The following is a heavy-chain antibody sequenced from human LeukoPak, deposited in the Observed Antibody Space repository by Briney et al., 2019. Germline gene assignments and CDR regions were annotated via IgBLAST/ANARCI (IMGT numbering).Heavy chain of an antibody. Sequence: PGGSLRLSCAASGFTFSSYWMSWVRQAPGKGLEWVANIKQDGSEKYYVDSVKGRFTISRDNAKNSLYLQMNSLRAEDTAVYYCARGRTDTAMVYYFDYWGQGTLVTVSS. CDR3: ARGRTDTAMVYYFDY. CDR1: GFTFSSYW. J-gene: IGHJ4*02. D-gene: IGHD5-18*01. CDR2: IKQDGSEK. V-gene: IGHV3-7*01.